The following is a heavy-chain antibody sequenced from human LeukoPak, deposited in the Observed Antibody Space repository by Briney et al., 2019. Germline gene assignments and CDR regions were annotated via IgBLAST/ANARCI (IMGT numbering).Heavy chain of an antibody. D-gene: IGHD1-7*01. CDR1: GYTFNTYG. Sequence: ASVKVSCKTSGYTFNTYGIAWVRQAPGQGLEWMGRINPNSGGTNYAQKFQGRVTMTRDTSISTAYMELSRLRSDDTAVYYCAGELELLIYWGQGTLVTVSS. CDR2: INPNSGGT. J-gene: IGHJ4*02. CDR3: AGELELLIY. V-gene: IGHV1-2*06.